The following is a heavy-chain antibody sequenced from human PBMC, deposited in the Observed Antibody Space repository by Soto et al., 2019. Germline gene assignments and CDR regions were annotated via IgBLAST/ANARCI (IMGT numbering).Heavy chain of an antibody. CDR2: ISYDGSNK. CDR1: GFTFSSFG. J-gene: IGHJ5*02. V-gene: IGHV3-30*18. Sequence: QVQLVESGGGVVQPGRSLRLSCAASGFTFSSFGMHWVRQAPGKGLEWVAVISYDGSNKYYADSVKGRFTISRDDSKNTLYLQMNSLRDEDTAVYYCAKTAGYDYVWGSSGLDPWGQGTLVTVSS. D-gene: IGHD3-16*01. CDR3: AKTAGYDYVWGSSGLDP.